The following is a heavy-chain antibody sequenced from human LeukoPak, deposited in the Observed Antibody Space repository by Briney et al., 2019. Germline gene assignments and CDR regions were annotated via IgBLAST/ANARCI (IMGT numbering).Heavy chain of an antibody. CDR3: AKDPYNILTGYRYYFDC. D-gene: IGHD3-9*01. V-gene: IGHV3-53*01. CDR1: GFTVSSNY. J-gene: IGHJ4*02. CDR2: IYSGGST. Sequence: GGSLRLSCAASGFTVSSNYMSWVRQAPGKGLEWVSVIYSGGSTYYADSVKGRFTISRDNSKNTLYLQINSLRAEDSALYYCAKDPYNILTGYRYYFDCWGQGTLVTVSS.